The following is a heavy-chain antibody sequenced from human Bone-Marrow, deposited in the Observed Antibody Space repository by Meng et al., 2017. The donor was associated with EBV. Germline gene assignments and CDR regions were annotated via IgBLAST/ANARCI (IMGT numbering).Heavy chain of an antibody. V-gene: IGHV3-15*01. J-gene: IGHJ4*02. Sequence: EVQLVESGGGVAAPGGSVSLSCGASGLTFSNAWMSWVRQAPGKGLEWVGRIKSKTDGGTTDYAAPVKGRFTISRDDSKNTLYLQMNNLKTEDTAVYYCTAEQRRQLWRPDYWGQGTMVTV. CDR3: TAEQRRQLWRPDY. CDR2: IKSKTDGGTT. CDR1: GLTFSNAW. D-gene: IGHD5-18*01.